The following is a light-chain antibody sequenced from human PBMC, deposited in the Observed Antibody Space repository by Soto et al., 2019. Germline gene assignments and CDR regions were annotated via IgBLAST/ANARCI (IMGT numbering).Light chain of an antibody. CDR1: QSVSSHY. V-gene: IGKV3-20*01. J-gene: IGKJ2*01. Sequence: EIVLTQSPGTLSVSPGERATLSCRASQSVSSHYLAWYQQRPGQAPKILMYATSNRVTGIPDRFSGSGSGTDFTLTICRLEPDDFAVYFCQQYVASPTFGQGTKLVIK. CDR3: QQYVASPT. CDR2: ATS.